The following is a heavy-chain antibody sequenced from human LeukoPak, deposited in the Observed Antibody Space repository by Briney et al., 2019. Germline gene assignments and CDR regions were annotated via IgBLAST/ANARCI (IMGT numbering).Heavy chain of an antibody. Sequence: GESLRLSCAASGFTFSSYSMNWVRQTPGKGLEWISYISRDSDTTYYADAVKGRFTISRDNAKNSLYLQMNSLRAEDTALYYCAKDTSSGIYGDFDYWGQGTLVTVSS. D-gene: IGHD3-22*01. CDR3: AKDTSSGIYGDFDY. CDR1: GFTFSSYS. CDR2: ISRDSDTT. J-gene: IGHJ4*02. V-gene: IGHV3-48*04.